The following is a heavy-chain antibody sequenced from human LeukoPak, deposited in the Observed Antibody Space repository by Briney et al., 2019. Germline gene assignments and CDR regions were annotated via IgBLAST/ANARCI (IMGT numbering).Heavy chain of an antibody. V-gene: IGHV2-5*02. CDR1: GFSFSTSGVG. J-gene: IGHJ4*02. Sequence: SGPTLVNPTQTLTLTCTFSGFSFSTSGVGVGWIRQPPGKTLEWLAAIYWDEDKRYRPSLKSRLTITKDTSKNQVVLTMTNMDPVDTATYYWARSPYYDILTGSRGTFDYWGRGILVTVSS. CDR2: IYWDEDK. CDR3: ARSPYYDILTGSRGTFDY. D-gene: IGHD3-9*01.